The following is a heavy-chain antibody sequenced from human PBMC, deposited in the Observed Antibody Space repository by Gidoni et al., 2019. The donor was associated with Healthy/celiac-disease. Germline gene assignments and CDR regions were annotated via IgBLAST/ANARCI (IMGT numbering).Heavy chain of an antibody. D-gene: IGHD3-3*01. Sequence: EVQLLESGGGLVQPGGSLRLSCAASAFTFSSSAMSWVRPAPGKGLEWVSAISGSGGSTYYADSVKGRFTISRDNSKNTLYLQMNSLRAEDTAVYYCAKEGDRGVDDFWSGYPFYFDYWGQGTLVTVSS. J-gene: IGHJ4*02. CDR2: ISGSGGST. CDR1: AFTFSSSA. V-gene: IGHV3-23*01. CDR3: AKEGDRGVDDFWSGYPFYFDY.